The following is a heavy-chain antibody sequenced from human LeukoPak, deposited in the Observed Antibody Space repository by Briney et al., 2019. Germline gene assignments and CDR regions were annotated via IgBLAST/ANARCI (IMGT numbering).Heavy chain of an antibody. Sequence: SETLSLTCTVSGGSLNNYYWNWIRQPPGKGLEWIGYIYYNGNTNYNPSLKSRVTISVDTSKNQFSLNLTSVTAADTASYYCARARTNYYYDSSGYTTRGGFFDSWGLGTLVTVSS. CDR2: IYYNGNT. CDR3: ARARTNYYYDSSGYTTRGGFFDS. V-gene: IGHV4-59*12. J-gene: IGHJ4*02. D-gene: IGHD3-22*01. CDR1: GGSLNNYY.